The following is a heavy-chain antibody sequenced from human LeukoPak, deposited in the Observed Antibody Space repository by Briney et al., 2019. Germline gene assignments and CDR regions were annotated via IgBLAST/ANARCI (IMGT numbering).Heavy chain of an antibody. D-gene: IGHD2-2*01. J-gene: IGHJ6*02. CDR2: INSDGSST. V-gene: IGHV3-74*01. Sequence: GGSLRLSCAPSVFTFSSYWMHCVREDPGKGLVCVSRINSDGSSTSYADSVKGRFTISRDNAKNTLYLQMNSLRAEDTAVYYCARAAIVVVPAATERYYYYYGMDVWGQGTTVTVSS. CDR3: ARAAIVVVPAATERYYYYYGMDV. CDR1: VFTFSSYW.